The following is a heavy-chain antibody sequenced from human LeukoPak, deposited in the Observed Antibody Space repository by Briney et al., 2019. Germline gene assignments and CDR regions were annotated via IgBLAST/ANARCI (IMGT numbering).Heavy chain of an antibody. CDR2: INPNSGGT. CDR3: TRGGGSYETEFDY. CDR1: GYTFTGYY. Sequence: ASVKVSCKASGYTFTGYYMHWVRQAPGQGLEWMGWINPNSGGTNYAQKFQGRVTMTRDTSISTAYMELSRLRSDDTAVYYCTRGGGSYETEFDYWGQGTLVTVSS. D-gene: IGHD1-26*01. J-gene: IGHJ4*02. V-gene: IGHV1-2*02.